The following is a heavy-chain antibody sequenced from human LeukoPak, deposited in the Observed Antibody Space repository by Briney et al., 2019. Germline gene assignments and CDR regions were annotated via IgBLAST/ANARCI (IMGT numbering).Heavy chain of an antibody. V-gene: IGHV4-59*10. D-gene: IGHD1-26*01. CDR2: IYTTGST. CDR3: ARSGSYSGPYVY. CDR1: GGSFSGYY. J-gene: IGHJ4*02. Sequence: SETLSLTCAVYGGSFSGYYWSWIRQPPGKGLEWIGRIYTTGSTNYNPSLKSRITMSVDMSKNQFSLKLSSVTAADTAVYYCARSGSYSGPYVYWGQGTVVTVSS.